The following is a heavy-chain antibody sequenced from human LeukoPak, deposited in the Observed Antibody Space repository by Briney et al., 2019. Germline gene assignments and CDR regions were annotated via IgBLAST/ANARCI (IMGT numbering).Heavy chain of an antibody. V-gene: IGHV5-51*01. CDR1: GYSFTNYW. CDR3: ARLTSSWSFDY. CDR2: ISPDGSDT. D-gene: IGHD6-13*01. Sequence: GESLKISCKCSGYSFTNYWIGWVGQMPGKGLEWMGIISPDGSDTRYSPSFQGQVTISADKSITTAYLQWSSLKASDTAMYYCARLTSSWSFDYWGQGTLVTVPS. J-gene: IGHJ4*02.